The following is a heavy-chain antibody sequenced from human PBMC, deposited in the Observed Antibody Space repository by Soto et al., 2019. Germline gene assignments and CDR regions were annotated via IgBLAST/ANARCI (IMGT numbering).Heavy chain of an antibody. D-gene: IGHD2-15*01. V-gene: IGHV3-23*01. CDR3: ARKGPRSLRSWCRGGGCHYAFHI. CDR1: GFTFSSYA. Sequence: EVQLLDSGGGLVQPGGSLRLSCAASGFTFSSYAIIWVRQAPGKGLEWVSTISGGGVGTYYAYSVRGRFTISTDNSKDTVYMQMNSLRTEDTAVYYCARKGPRSLRSWCRGGGCHYAFHIWGQGPMVTVAS. CDR2: ISGGGVGT. J-gene: IGHJ3*02.